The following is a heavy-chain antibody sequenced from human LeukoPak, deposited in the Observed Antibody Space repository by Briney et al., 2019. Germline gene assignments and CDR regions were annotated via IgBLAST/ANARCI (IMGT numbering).Heavy chain of an antibody. Sequence: GGSLRLSCAASGFTFNRYWMSWVRQAPEKGLEWVANIKQDESEKYYVDSVKGRFTISRDNAKNSLYLQMNSLRAEDTAVYYCATVGGVNYWGQGTLVTVSS. CDR1: GFTFNRYW. J-gene: IGHJ4*02. V-gene: IGHV3-7*01. CDR2: IKQDESEK. CDR3: ATVGGVNY. D-gene: IGHD3-16*01.